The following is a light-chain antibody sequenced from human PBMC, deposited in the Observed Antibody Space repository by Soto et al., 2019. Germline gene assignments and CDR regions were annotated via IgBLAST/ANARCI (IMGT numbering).Light chain of an antibody. CDR3: SSYTSSSTLYV. CDR2: EVS. CDR1: SSDFGGYNY. J-gene: IGLJ1*01. V-gene: IGLV2-14*01. Sequence: SVLTQPASGYGSHRQSIGISCTETSSDFGGYNYVSWYQQHPGKAPKLMIYEVSNRPSGVSNRFSGSKSGNTASLTISGLQAEDEADYYCSSYTSSSTLYVFGTGNKVTVL.